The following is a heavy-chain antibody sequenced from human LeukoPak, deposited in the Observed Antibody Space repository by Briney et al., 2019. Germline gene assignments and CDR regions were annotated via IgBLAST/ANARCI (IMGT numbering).Heavy chain of an antibody. Sequence: PSETLSLTCAVYGGSFSGYYWSWIRQPPGKGLEWIGEINHSGSTNYNPSLKSRVTISVDTSKNQFSLKLSSVTAADTAVYYCARGRGGITIFGVVIIRGGYFDYWGQGTLVTVSS. CDR1: GGSFSGYY. D-gene: IGHD3-3*01. J-gene: IGHJ4*02. V-gene: IGHV4-34*01. CDR2: INHSGST. CDR3: ARGRGGITIFGVVIIRGGYFDY.